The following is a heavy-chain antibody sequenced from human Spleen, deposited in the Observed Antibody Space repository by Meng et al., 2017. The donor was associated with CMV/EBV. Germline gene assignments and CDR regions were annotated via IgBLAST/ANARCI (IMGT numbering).Heavy chain of an antibody. CDR3: ARGLENY. CDR2: MNPNSGNT. CDR1: GYTFTGYY. V-gene: IGHV1-8*03. J-gene: IGHJ4*02. Sequence: ASVKVSCKASGYTFTGYYMHWVRQAPGQGLEWMGWMNPNSGNTGYAQKFQGRVTITRNTSISTAYMELSSLRSEDPAVYYCARGLENYWGQGTLVTVSS.